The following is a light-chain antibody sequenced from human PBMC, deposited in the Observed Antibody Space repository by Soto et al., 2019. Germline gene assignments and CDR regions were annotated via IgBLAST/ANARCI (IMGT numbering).Light chain of an antibody. J-gene: IGKJ1*01. V-gene: IGKV3-11*01. CDR1: QSVSSC. CDR3: QQRSNWPKT. CDR2: DAS. Sequence: EIVLTQSPATLSLSPGERATLSCRASQSVSSCLAWYQHKPGQAPRLLIYDASNRATGIPARFSGSGSGTDFTLTISSLEPEDFAVYFCQQRSNWPKTFGQGTKVDIK.